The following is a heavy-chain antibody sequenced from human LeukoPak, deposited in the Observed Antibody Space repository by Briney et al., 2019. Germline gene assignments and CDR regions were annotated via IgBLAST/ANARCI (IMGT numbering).Heavy chain of an antibody. CDR2: ICYSGST. J-gene: IGHJ3*02. Sequence: PSQTLSLTCTVSGGSITSDNFYWSWIRQPPGKGLEWIGYICYSGSTYYNPSLKSRVTISIDTSKNQFSLKLSSVTAADTAVYYCASSGYSSSYDAFDIWGQGTMVTVSS. V-gene: IGHV4-30-4*01. CDR1: GGSITSDNFY. D-gene: IGHD6-13*01. CDR3: ASSGYSSSYDAFDI.